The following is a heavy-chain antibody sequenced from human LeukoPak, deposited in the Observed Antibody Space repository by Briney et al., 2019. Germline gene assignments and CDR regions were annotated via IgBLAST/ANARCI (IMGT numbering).Heavy chain of an antibody. Sequence: SVKVSCKASGGTFSSYAISWVRQAPGQGREWMGGIIPIFGTANYAQKFQGRVTITTDESTSTAYMELSSLRSEDTAVYYCARDRMVRGATYYMDVWGKGTTVTVSS. V-gene: IGHV1-69*05. CDR2: IIPIFGTA. CDR1: GGTFSSYA. D-gene: IGHD3-10*01. J-gene: IGHJ6*03. CDR3: ARDRMVRGATYYMDV.